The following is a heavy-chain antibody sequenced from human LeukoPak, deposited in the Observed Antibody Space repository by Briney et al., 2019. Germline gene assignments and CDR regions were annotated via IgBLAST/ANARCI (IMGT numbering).Heavy chain of an antibody. D-gene: IGHD3-10*01. CDR2: VYYSGAT. CDR1: RGSISSWY. CDR3: ARTSTSNAAAAGGGYYYYMDV. V-gene: IGHV4-59*01. J-gene: IGHJ6*03. Sequence: AETLSLTCTVSRGSISSWYWSWVRQPPGKGLDWIASVYYSGATNYNPSLKSRVTISVDTSKNHVSLRLSSVTAADTAVYYCARTSTSNAAAAGGGYYYYMDVWGEGTKVTVSS.